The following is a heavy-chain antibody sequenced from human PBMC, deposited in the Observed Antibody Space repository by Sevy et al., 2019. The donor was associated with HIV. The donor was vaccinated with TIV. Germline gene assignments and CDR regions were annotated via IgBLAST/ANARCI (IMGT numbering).Heavy chain of an antibody. V-gene: IGHV3-64D*06. CDR2: ISSNGGST. CDR3: WEGAGDIVLVATWNPFDD. D-gene: IGHD2-8*02. Sequence: GGSLRLSCSASGFTFSSYAMHWVRQAPGKGLEYVSAISSNGGSTYYADSVKGRFTISRDNSKNTLYLLMSSLRAEDTAADYCWEGAGDIVLVATWNPFDDWGQGTLVTVSS. J-gene: IGHJ4*02. CDR1: GFTFSSYA.